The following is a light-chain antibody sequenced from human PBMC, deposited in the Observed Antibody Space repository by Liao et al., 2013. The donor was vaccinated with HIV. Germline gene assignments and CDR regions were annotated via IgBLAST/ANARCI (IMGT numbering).Light chain of an antibody. J-gene: IGLJ2*01. CDR3: QAWDSSTAV. V-gene: IGLV3-21*01. CDR2: EDT. CDR1: NVGSTS. Sequence: SYVLTQPPSVSVAPGKTAGISCGGNNVGSTSVHWYQQKPGQSPVLVMYEDTKRPSGIPERFSGSNSGNTATLTISGTQAMDEADYYCQAWDSSTAVFGGGTKLTVL.